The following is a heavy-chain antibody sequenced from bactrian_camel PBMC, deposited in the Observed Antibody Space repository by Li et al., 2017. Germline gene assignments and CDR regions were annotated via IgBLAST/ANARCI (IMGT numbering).Heavy chain of an antibody. CDR3: SLHRSMECGLSVLGGSWEEDFGY. CDR1: GYVFSSHC. D-gene: IGHD6*01. CDR2: IWTGGGIT. V-gene: IGHV3S28*01. J-gene: IGHJ6*01. Sequence: QVQLVESGGGSVPVGGSLRLSCVSSVGYVFSSHCMGWFRQAPGKERQGVALIWTGGGITYYADSVKGRFTIAQDNAKNTLYLQMNSLKPEDTALYYCSLHRSMECGLSVLGGSWEEDFGYWGQGTQVTVS.